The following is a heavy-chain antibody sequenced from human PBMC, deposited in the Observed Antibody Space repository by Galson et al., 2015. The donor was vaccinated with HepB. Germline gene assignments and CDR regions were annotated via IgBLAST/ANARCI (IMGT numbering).Heavy chain of an antibody. CDR1: GFTFSSYG. CDR3: ARRGYSSSSGLVDYYYYGMDV. V-gene: IGHV3-33*01. CDR2: IWYDGSNK. D-gene: IGHD6-6*01. Sequence: SLRLSCAASGFTFSSYGMHWVRQAPGKGLEWVAVIWYDGSNKYYADSVKGRFTISRDNSKNTLYLQMNSLRAEDTAVYYCARRGYSSSSGLVDYYYYGMDVWGQGTTVTVSS. J-gene: IGHJ6*02.